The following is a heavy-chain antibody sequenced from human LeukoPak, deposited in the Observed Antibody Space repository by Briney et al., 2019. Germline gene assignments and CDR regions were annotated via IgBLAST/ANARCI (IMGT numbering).Heavy chain of an antibody. CDR3: ARTRSRVTYYYYYMDV. Sequence: PGGSLRLSCAASGFTFSSYAMHWVRQAPGKGLEYVSAISSNGGSTYYANSVKGRFTISRDNSKNTLYLQMGSLRAEDMAVYYCARTRSRVTYYYYYMDVWGKGTTVTVSS. CDR1: GFTFSSYA. J-gene: IGHJ6*03. V-gene: IGHV3-64*01. CDR2: ISSNGGST. D-gene: IGHD4-11*01.